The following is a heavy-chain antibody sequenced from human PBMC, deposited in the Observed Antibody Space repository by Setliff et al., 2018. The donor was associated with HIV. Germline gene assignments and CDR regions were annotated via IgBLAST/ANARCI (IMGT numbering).Heavy chain of an antibody. CDR3: AKEVTADYPPGDGMDV. CDR1: GASISSNS. Sequence: PSETLSLTCSVSGASISSNSYYWGWIRQPPGKGLEWVANISPDGSATYYVDSVKGRFTIPRDNAKNSLYLQLNSLRVEDTAVYYCAKEVTADYPPGDGMDVWGQGTAVTVSS. V-gene: IGHV3-7*01. CDR2: ISPDGSAT. D-gene: IGHD4-17*01. J-gene: IGHJ6*02.